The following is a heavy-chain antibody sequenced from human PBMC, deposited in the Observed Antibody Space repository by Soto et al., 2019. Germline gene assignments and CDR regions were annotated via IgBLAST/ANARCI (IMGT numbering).Heavy chain of an antibody. J-gene: IGHJ4*02. Sequence: SETLSLTCTVSGGSISSSSYYWGWIRQPPGKGLEWIGSIYYSGSTYYNPSLKSRVTISVDTSKNQFSLKLSSVTAADTAVYYCARSGYGDYVVDGDFDYWGQGTLVTVSS. V-gene: IGHV4-39*01. CDR3: ARSGYGDYVVDGDFDY. D-gene: IGHD4-17*01. CDR2: IYYSGST. CDR1: GGSISSSSYY.